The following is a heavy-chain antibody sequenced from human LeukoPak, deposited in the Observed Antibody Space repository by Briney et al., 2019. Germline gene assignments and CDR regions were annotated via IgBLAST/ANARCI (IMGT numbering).Heavy chain of an antibody. CDR2: IIPIFGTA. D-gene: IGHD2-2*01. CDR3: AREDIVVVPAARGWFDP. CDR1: GGTFSSYA. V-gene: IGHV1-69*05. J-gene: IGHJ5*02. Sequence: EASVTVSCKASGGTFSSYAISWVRQAPGQGLEWMGGIIPIFGTANCAQKFQGRVTITTDESTSTAYMELSSLRSEDTAVYYCAREDIVVVPAARGWFDPWGQGTLVTVSS.